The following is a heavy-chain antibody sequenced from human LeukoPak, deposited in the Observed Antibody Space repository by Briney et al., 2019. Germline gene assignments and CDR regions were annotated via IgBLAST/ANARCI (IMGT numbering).Heavy chain of an antibody. CDR1: GLSFSSYG. CDR2: IQYDGSNK. V-gene: IGHV3-30*02. CDR3: AKAGRRWDYGSEIVVY. Sequence: GGSLRLSCAASGLSFSSYGMHWVRQAPGKGLEWVAFIQYDGSNKFYADSVKGRFTISRDNSKNTLYLQMNSLRPEDTAVYYCAKAGRRWDYGSEIVVYWGQGTLVTVSS. D-gene: IGHD3-10*01. J-gene: IGHJ4*02.